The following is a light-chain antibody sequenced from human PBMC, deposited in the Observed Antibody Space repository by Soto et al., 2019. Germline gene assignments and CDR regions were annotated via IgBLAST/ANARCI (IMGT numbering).Light chain of an antibody. CDR3: QQRSNWPPEIT. CDR1: QSVSTF. CDR2: DAS. Sequence: EIVLTQSPGTLSLSPGERATLSCRASQSVSTFLAWYQQKPGQAPRLLISDASTRATGVPARFSGSGSGTDFTLTISSLEPQDFAVYYCQQRSNWPPEITFGQGTRLEIK. V-gene: IGKV3-11*01. J-gene: IGKJ5*01.